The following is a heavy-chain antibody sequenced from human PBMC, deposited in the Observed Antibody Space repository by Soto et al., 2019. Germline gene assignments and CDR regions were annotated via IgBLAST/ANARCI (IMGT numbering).Heavy chain of an antibody. D-gene: IGHD1-1*01. CDR1: GFTFSSYA. J-gene: IGHJ4*02. CDR3: ARDRWNDFDY. V-gene: IGHV3-30-3*01. CDR2: ISYDGSNK. Sequence: QVQLVESGGGVVQPGRSLRLSCAASGFTFSSYAMHWVRQAPGKGLEWVAVISYDGSNKYYADSVKGRFTISRDNSKNSLYLNRSSLRAEDTAVYYCARDRWNDFDYWGQGTLVTVSS.